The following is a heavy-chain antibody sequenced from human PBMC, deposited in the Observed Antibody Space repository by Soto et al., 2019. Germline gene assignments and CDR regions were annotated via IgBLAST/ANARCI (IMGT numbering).Heavy chain of an antibody. V-gene: IGHV3-23*01. J-gene: IGHJ5*02. CDR2: ISGSGGST. Sequence: GGSLRLSCAASGFTFSSYAMSWVRQAPGKGLEWVSAISGSGGSTYYADSVKGRFTISRDNSKNTLYLQMNSLRAEDTAVYYCAKDLDGRYFDWLRVPANWFDPWGQGTLVTVSS. D-gene: IGHD3-9*01. CDR3: AKDLDGRYFDWLRVPANWFDP. CDR1: GFTFSSYA.